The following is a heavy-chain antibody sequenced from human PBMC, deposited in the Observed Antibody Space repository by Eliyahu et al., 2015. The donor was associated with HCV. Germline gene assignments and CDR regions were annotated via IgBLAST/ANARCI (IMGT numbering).Heavy chain of an antibody. Sequence: QVQLQESGPGLVKPSETLSLTCTVXGXSISXYXWXWIRQPAGKGXEXIGRIHTSGSTNYNPSLKSRVTMSVDTSNNQFSLKLSSVTAADTAVYYCAREMASIYDILTGYYDAFDIWGQGTMVTVSS. D-gene: IGHD3-9*01. CDR3: AREMASIYDILTGYYDAFDI. CDR1: GXSISXYX. V-gene: IGHV4-4*07. CDR2: IHTSGST. J-gene: IGHJ3*02.